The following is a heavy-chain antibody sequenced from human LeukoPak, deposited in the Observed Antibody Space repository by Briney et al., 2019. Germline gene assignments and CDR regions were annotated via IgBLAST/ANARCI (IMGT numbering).Heavy chain of an antibody. CDR1: GFTFSNAW. CDR2: IKSKTHGGTT. CDR3: TAFESGGFY. D-gene: IGHD3-16*01. J-gene: IGHJ4*02. V-gene: IGHV3-15*01. Sequence: GGSLRLSCAASGFTFSNAWMNWVRQAPGKGLEWVGRIKSKTHGGTTDYAAPVKGRFTISRDDSKNTLYVQMNSLKSEDTAVYYCTAFESGGFYWGQGTLVNVYS.